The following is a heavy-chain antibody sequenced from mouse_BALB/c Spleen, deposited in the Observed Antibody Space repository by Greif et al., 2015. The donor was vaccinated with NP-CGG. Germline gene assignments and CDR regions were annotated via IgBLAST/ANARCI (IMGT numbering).Heavy chain of an antibody. J-gene: IGHJ3*01. CDR3: ASDYYGSSYGFAY. CDR1: GYSFTSYW. V-gene: IGHV1S126*01. CDR2: IDPSDSET. Sequence: VQLQESGPQLVRPGASVKISCKASGYSFTSYWMHWVKQRPGQGIEWIGMIDPSDSETRLNQKFKDKATLTVDKSSSTAYMQLSSPTSEDSAVYYFASDYYGSSYGFAYWGQGTLVTVSA. D-gene: IGHD1-1*01.